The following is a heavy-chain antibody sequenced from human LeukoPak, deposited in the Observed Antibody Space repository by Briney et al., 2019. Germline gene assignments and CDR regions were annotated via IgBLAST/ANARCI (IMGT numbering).Heavy chain of an antibody. D-gene: IGHD3-22*01. CDR3: ARVRYYDSSGPFDY. J-gene: IGHJ4*02. CDR1: GGTFSSYT. V-gene: IGHV1-69*02. CDR2: IIPILGIA. Sequence: ASVKVSCKASGGTFSSYTISWVRQAPGQGLEWMGRIIPILGIANYAQKFQGRVTITADKSTRTAYMELSRLRSDDTAVYYCARVRYYDSSGPFDYWGQGTLVTVSS.